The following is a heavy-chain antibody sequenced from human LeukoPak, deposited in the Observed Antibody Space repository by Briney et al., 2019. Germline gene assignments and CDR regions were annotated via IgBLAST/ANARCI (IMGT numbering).Heavy chain of an antibody. CDR3: ARTLAGVDY. CDR2: IIPIFGTA. V-gene: IGHV1-69*13. Sequence: ASVKLSCKASGGTFSSYAISWVRQAPGQGLEWRGGIIPIFGTANYAQKFQGRVTITADESTSTAYMGLSSLRSEDTAVYYCARTLAGVDYWGQGTLVTVSS. D-gene: IGHD2-15*01. CDR1: GGTFSSYA. J-gene: IGHJ4*02.